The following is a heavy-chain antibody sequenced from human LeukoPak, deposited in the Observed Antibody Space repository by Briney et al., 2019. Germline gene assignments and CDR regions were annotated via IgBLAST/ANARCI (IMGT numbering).Heavy chain of an antibody. J-gene: IGHJ4*02. CDR1: GGSISSGGYY. CDR2: IYHSGST. Sequence: SETLSLTCTVSGGSISSGGYYWSWIRQPPGKGLEWIGYIYHSGSTYYNPSLKSRVTISVDRSKNQFSLRLSSVTAADTAVYYCARGIAADGREVDYWGQGTLVTVSS. CDR3: ARGIAADGREVDY. D-gene: IGHD6-13*01. V-gene: IGHV4-30-2*01.